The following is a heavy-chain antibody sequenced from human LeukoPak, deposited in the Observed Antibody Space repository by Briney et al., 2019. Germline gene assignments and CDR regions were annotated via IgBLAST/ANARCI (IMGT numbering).Heavy chain of an antibody. CDR1: GGSISSSDW. D-gene: IGHD4-17*01. Sequence: NSSETLSLTCAVSGGSISSSDWWTWVRQPPGKGLEWIGEIYHSGTTHSNPSLKCRVTLSLDKSKNQFSLKLSSVTAADTAVYYCARLTMTTVTTGAFHFWGQGTMVTVSS. CDR3: ARLTMTTVTTGAFHF. V-gene: IGHV4-4*02. CDR2: IYHSGTT. J-gene: IGHJ3*01.